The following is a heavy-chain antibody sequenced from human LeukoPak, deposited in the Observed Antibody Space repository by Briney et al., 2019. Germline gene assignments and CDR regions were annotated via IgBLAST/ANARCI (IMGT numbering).Heavy chain of an antibody. CDR3: AIYGSGSYQEDY. J-gene: IGHJ4*02. CDR2: MNPNSGNT. V-gene: IGHV1-8*01. D-gene: IGHD3-10*01. CDR1: GYTFSNYD. Sequence: ASVKVSCKASGYTFSNYDINWVRQATGQGLEWMGWMNPNSGNTGYAQKFQGRVTMTRNTSISTAYMELSSLRSEDTAVYYCAIYGSGSYQEDYWGQGTLVTVSS.